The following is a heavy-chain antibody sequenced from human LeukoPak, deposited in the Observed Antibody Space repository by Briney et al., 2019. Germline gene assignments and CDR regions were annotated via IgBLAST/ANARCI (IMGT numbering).Heavy chain of an antibody. J-gene: IGHJ5*01. V-gene: IGHV3-53*01. CDR3: AKDRHAPGRYCSSTSCFPFDS. CDR1: GFTVSTNY. Sequence: GGSLRLSCVVSGFTVSTNYMSWVRQAPGKGLEWVSVIYSGGSTYYADSVKGRFTISRDNTKNTLYLQMNSLRAEDTAVYYCAKDRHAPGRYCSSTSCFPFDSWGQGTLVTVSS. D-gene: IGHD2-2*01. CDR2: IYSGGST.